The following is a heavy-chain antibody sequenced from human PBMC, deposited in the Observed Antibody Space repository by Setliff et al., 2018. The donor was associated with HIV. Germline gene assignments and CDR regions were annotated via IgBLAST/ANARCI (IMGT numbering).Heavy chain of an antibody. CDR2: MYHTGST. V-gene: IGHV4-38-2*01. D-gene: IGHD3-10*01. J-gene: IGHJ4*02. CDR1: GYSISSGCY. Sequence: LSLTCAVSGYSISSGCYWGWIRQPPGKGLEWIGSMYHTGSTYYSPSLNSRFTISVDTSKNQFSLKLRSVTAAETAVYYCARVGYHGSGRYSFDYWGQGTLVTVSS. CDR3: ARVGYHGSGRYSFDY.